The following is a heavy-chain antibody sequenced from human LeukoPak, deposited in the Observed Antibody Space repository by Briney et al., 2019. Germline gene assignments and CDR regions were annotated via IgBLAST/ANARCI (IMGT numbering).Heavy chain of an antibody. V-gene: IGHV3-43D*03. Sequence: PGGSLRLSCAASGFTFDDYAMHWVRQAPGKGLEWVSLISWDGGSTYYADSVKGRFTISRDNSKNSLYLQMNSLRAEDTALYYCAKAGQQLVWGYFDYWGQGTLVTVSS. CDR2: ISWDGGST. CDR1: GFTFDDYA. D-gene: IGHD6-13*01. CDR3: AKAGQQLVWGYFDY. J-gene: IGHJ4*02.